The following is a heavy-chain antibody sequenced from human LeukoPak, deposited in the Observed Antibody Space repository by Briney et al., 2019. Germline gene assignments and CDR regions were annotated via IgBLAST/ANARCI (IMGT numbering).Heavy chain of an antibody. Sequence: ASVKVSCKASGYTFTSYDINWVRQATGQGLEWMGWMNPNSGNTGYAQKFQGRVTITRNTSISTAYMELSSLRSEDTAVYYCARGYCSGGSCYADAFDIWGQGTMVTVSS. CDR1: GYTFTSYD. J-gene: IGHJ3*02. CDR2: MNPNSGNT. D-gene: IGHD2-15*01. CDR3: ARGYCSGGSCYADAFDI. V-gene: IGHV1-8*03.